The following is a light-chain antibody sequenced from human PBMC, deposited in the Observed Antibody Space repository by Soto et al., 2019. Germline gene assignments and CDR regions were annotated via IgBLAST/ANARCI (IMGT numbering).Light chain of an antibody. Sequence: DIQMTQSPSALSASVGDRVTITSLASQGISNYLAWYQQKPGKVPKLLIYAASTLQSGVPSRFSGSGSGTDFTLTISRLEPEDFAVYYCQQYTDWPLTLGQGTKVDIK. V-gene: IGKV1-27*01. J-gene: IGKJ1*01. CDR2: AAS. CDR3: QQYTDWPLT. CDR1: QGISNY.